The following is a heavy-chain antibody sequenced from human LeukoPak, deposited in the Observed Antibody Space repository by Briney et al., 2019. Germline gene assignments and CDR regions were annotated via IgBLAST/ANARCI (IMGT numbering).Heavy chain of an antibody. J-gene: IGHJ4*02. CDR2: ISSSGSTI. D-gene: IGHD6-6*01. CDR1: GFTFSSYE. Sequence: PGGSLRLSCAASGFTFSSYEMNWVRQAPGKGLEWVSYISSSGSTIYYADSVKGRFTISRDNAKNSLYLQMNSLRAEDTAVYYCAREPSFPRPPDYWGQGTLVTVSS. V-gene: IGHV3-48*03. CDR3: AREPSFPRPPDY.